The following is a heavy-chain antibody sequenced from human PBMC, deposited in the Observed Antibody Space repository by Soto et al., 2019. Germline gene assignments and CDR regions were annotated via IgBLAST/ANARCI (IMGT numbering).Heavy chain of an antibody. D-gene: IGHD3-10*01. J-gene: IGHJ4*02. CDR2: IYYSGST. V-gene: IGHV4-59*01. CDR3: ARSGRGRSDRRIDY. Sequence: QVQLQESGPGLVKPSETLSLTCTVSGGSISSYYWSWIRQPPGKGLEWIGYIYYSGSTNYNPSLKSRVTISVDTSKNQFSLKLSSVTAADTAVYYCARSGRGRSDRRIDYWGQGTLVTVSS. CDR1: GGSISSYY.